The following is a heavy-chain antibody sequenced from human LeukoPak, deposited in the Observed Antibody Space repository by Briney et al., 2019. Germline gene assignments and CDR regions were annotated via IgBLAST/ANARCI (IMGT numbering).Heavy chain of an antibody. CDR1: GFTFSSYW. V-gene: IGHV3-7*03. D-gene: IGHD3-9*01. CDR2: IKQDGSEK. CDR3: ARATIRYFDWFPGSFDY. Sequence: PGGSLRLSCAASGFTFSSYWMSWVRQAPGKGLEWVANIKQDGSEKYYVDSVKGRFTISRDNAKNSLYLQMNSLRAEDTAVYYCARATIRYFDWFPGSFDYWGQGTLVTVSS. J-gene: IGHJ4*02.